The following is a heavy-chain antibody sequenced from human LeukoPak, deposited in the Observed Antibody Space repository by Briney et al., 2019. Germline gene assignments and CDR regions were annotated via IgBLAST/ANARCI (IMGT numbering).Heavy chain of an antibody. CDR3: ARDGGRKYYYGSGSYYNNILAYFDY. J-gene: IGHJ4*02. CDR2: IKQDGSEK. D-gene: IGHD3-10*01. Sequence: PGGSLRLSCAASGFTFSSYWMSWVRQAPGKGLEWVANIKQDGSEKYYVDSVKGRFTISRDNAKNSLYLQMNSLRTEDTAVYYCARDGGRKYYYGSGSYYNNILAYFDYWGQGALVTVS. CDR1: GFTFSSYW. V-gene: IGHV3-7*01.